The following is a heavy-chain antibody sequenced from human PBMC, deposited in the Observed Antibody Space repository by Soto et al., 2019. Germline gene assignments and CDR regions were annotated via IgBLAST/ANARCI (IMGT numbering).Heavy chain of an antibody. Sequence: EVQLVESGGGLVQPGGSLRLSCAASGFTFSSYSMNWVRQAPGKGLEWVSYISSSSSTIYYADSVKGRFTISRDNAKNSLYLQMNSLRDEDTAVYYCARDFGDIVVVPAADSEGYYYYYGMDVWGQGTPVTVSS. J-gene: IGHJ6*02. CDR1: GFTFSSYS. CDR2: ISSSSSTI. D-gene: IGHD2-2*01. CDR3: ARDFGDIVVVPAADSEGYYYYYGMDV. V-gene: IGHV3-48*02.